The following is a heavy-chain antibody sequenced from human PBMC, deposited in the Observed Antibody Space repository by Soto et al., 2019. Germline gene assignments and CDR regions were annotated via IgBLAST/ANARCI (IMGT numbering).Heavy chain of an antibody. CDR1: GYTFTSYG. Sequence: ASVKVSCKASGYTFTSYGISWVRQAPGQGLEWMGWISAYNGNTNYAQKLQGRVTMTTDTSTSTAYMELRSLRSDDTAVYYCARDRGITIFGVVIITAFDIWGQGTMVTVSS. J-gene: IGHJ3*02. D-gene: IGHD3-3*01. CDR3: ARDRGITIFGVVIITAFDI. CDR2: ISAYNGNT. V-gene: IGHV1-18*01.